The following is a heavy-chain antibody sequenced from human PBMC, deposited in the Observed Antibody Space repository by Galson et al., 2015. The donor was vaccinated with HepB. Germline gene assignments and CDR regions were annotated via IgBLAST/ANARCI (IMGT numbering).Heavy chain of an antibody. D-gene: IGHD3-16*01. CDR3: ARDDGYDYPWGGGEGFDY. Sequence: SCKASGYTFTSYGISWVRQAPGQGLEWMGWISAYNGNTNYAQKLQGRVTMTTDTSTSTAYMELRSLRSDDTAVYYCARDDGYDYPWGGGEGFDYWGQGTLVTVSS. J-gene: IGHJ4*02. CDR2: ISAYNGNT. CDR1: GYTFTSYG. V-gene: IGHV1-18*01.